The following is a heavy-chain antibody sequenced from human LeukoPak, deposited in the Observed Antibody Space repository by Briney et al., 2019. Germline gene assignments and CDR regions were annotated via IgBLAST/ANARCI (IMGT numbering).Heavy chain of an antibody. CDR1: GFTFSSFS. Sequence: GGSLRLSCATSGFTFSSFSMNWVRQAPGKGLEWVAVISYDGSNKYYADSVKGRFTISRDNSKNTLYLQMNSLRAEDTAVYYCAKGGKDYYDSSGYYYAYYFDYWGQGTLVTVSS. CDR2: ISYDGSNK. D-gene: IGHD3-22*01. V-gene: IGHV3-30*18. J-gene: IGHJ4*02. CDR3: AKGGKDYYDSSGYYYAYYFDY.